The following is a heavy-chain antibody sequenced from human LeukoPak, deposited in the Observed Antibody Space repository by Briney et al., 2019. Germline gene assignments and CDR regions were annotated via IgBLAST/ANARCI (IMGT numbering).Heavy chain of an antibody. Sequence: GGSLRLSCAASGFSFSSYWMSWDRQAPGKGLEWVANINPDGSNMLYVGSVKGRFTISRDNAKNSLYLQMNNLRAEDTAVYFCVSGFLQWLYWGQGTLVTVSS. CDR1: GFSFSSYW. CDR3: VSGFLQWLY. CDR2: INPDGSNM. V-gene: IGHV3-7*01. D-gene: IGHD3-3*01. J-gene: IGHJ4*02.